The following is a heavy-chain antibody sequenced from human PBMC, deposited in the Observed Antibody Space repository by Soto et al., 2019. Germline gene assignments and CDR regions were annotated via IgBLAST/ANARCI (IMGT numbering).Heavy chain of an antibody. CDR1: GFTVSSNY. J-gene: IGHJ6*01. CDR3: AREYSYGYYYCSAMDV. D-gene: IGHD5-18*01. V-gene: IGHV3-66*01. Sequence: EVQLVESGGGLVQPGGSLRLSCAASGFTVSSNYMSWVRQAPGKGLEWVSVIYSGGSTYYADSVKGRFTISRDNSKNTRYIPMNSLRAEDTAVYYCAREYSYGYYYCSAMDVWGQGTTVTVSS. CDR2: IYSGGST.